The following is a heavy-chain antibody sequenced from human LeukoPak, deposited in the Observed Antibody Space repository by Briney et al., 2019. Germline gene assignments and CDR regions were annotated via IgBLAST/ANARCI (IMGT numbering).Heavy chain of an antibody. CDR3: ARTSGYPFDY. CDR2: ISPSGGST. CDR1: GYTFTTYY. Sequence: GASVKVSCKASGYTFTTYYIHWVRQAPGQGLEWMGIISPSGGSTTYAQKFQDRVTMTRDTSTSTVYMELSSLRSEDTAVYYCARTSGYPFDYWGQGTLVTVSS. V-gene: IGHV1-46*01. D-gene: IGHD3-22*01. J-gene: IGHJ4*02.